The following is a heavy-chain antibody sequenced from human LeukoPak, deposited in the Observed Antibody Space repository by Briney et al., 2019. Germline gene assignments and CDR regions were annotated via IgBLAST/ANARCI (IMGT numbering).Heavy chain of an antibody. V-gene: IGHV1-69*04. CDR3: ARDPSPYCSGGSCYSDTAMAQYYFDY. CDR2: IIPILGIA. J-gene: IGHJ4*02. CDR1: GGTFSSYT. D-gene: IGHD2-15*01. Sequence: SVKGSCKASGGTFSSYTISWVRQAPGQGLEWMGRIIPILGIANYAQKFQGRVTITADKSTSTAYMELSSLRSEDTAVYYCARDPSPYCSGGSCYSDTAMAQYYFDYWGQGTLVTVSS.